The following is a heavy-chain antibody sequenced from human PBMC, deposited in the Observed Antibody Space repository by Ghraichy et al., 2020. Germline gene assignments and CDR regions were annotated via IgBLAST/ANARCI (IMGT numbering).Heavy chain of an antibody. CDR1: GYTFTSYY. D-gene: IGHD3-10*01. CDR3: TRGGPLNAFDI. J-gene: IGHJ3*02. Sequence: ASVKVSCKASGYTFTSYYMHWVRQAPGQGLEWMGIINPSGGSTSYAQKFQGRVTITRDTSTSTVYMELSSLRSEDTAVYYCTRGGPLNAFDIWGQGTMVTVSS. V-gene: IGHV1-46*01. CDR2: INPSGGST.